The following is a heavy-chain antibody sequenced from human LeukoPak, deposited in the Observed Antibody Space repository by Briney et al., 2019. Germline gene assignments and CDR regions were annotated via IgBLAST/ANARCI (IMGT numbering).Heavy chain of an antibody. J-gene: IGHJ4*02. CDR1: GYSISSGFY. Sequence: SETLSLTCSVSGYSISSGFYWGWIRQPPGKGLEWIGTIHRGGSTSNNTSLKSRLTISVDTSKNQFSLNLSSVTVVDTAIYYCARVYISGRSYFDYWGQGILVTVSS. CDR3: ARVYISGRSYFDY. CDR2: IHRGGST. D-gene: IGHD5/OR15-5a*01. V-gene: IGHV4-38-2*02.